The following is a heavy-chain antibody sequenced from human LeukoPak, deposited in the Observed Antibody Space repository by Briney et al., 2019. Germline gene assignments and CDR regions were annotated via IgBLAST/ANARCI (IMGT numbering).Heavy chain of an antibody. Sequence: GGSLRLSCAASGFTFSSYAMHWVRQAPGKGLEWVAVISYDGSNKYYADSVKGRFTISRDNSKNALYLQMNSLRAEDTAVYYCARDLNWNDGVVDYWGQGTLVTVSS. CDR1: GFTFSSYA. J-gene: IGHJ4*02. CDR3: ARDLNWNDGVVDY. V-gene: IGHV3-30-3*01. CDR2: ISYDGSNK. D-gene: IGHD1-1*01.